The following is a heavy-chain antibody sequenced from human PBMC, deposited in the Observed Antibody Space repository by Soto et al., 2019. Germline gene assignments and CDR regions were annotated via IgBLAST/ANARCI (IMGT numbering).Heavy chain of an antibody. CDR3: ARDPGRYRSSWYDY. Sequence: ASVKVSCKASGYTFTSYAMHWVRQAPGQRLEWMGWINAGNGNTKYSQKFQGRVTITRDTSASTAYMELSSLRSEDTAVYYCARDPGRYRSSWYDYWGKGTLVPVSS. J-gene: IGHJ4*02. V-gene: IGHV1-3*01. CDR1: GYTFTSYA. CDR2: INAGNGNT. D-gene: IGHD6-13*01.